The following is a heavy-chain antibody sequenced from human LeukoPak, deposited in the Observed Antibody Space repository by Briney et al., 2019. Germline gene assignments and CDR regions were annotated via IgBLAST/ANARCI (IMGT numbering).Heavy chain of an antibody. Sequence: ASVKVSCKASGYTFTGYYMHWVRQAPGQGLEWMGWINPNSGGTNYAQKFQGRVTMTRDTSTTTVFMELSSLRSEDTAVYYCARVGSRGESGWFDPWGQGTLVTVSS. CDR3: ARVGSRGESGWFDP. CDR1: GYTFTGYY. J-gene: IGHJ5*02. V-gene: IGHV1-2*02. D-gene: IGHD1-26*01. CDR2: INPNSGGT.